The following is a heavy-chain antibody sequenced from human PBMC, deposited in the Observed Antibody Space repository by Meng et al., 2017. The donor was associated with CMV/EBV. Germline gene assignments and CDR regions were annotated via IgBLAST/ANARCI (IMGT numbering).Heavy chain of an antibody. CDR1: GFSLSTSGVG. D-gene: IGHD6-13*01. CDR3: AHRADIAAAGSYYY. Sequence: FNESGPMLVKPTQTLPLTCTFSGFSLSTSGVGVGWIRQPPGKALEWLALIYWDDDKRYSPSLKSRLTITKDTSKNQVVLTMTNMDPVDTATYYCAHRADIAAAGSYYYWGQGTLVTVSS. J-gene: IGHJ4*02. V-gene: IGHV2-5*02. CDR2: IYWDDDK.